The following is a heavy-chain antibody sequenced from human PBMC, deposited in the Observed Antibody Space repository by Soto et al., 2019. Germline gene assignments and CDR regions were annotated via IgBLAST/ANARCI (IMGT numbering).Heavy chain of an antibody. CDR3: ASTSYFDNSGSAY. CDR1: GGSISSDNYY. D-gene: IGHD3-22*01. J-gene: IGHJ4*02. V-gene: IGHV4-30-4*01. CDR2: IYYSGST. Sequence: QVQLQESGPGLVKPSQTLSLTCTVSGGSISSDNYYWSWIRQPPGKGLEWIGYIYYSGSTYYNPSLKSRVIISIDTSKNQFSLKLSSVTVADTAVYYCASTSYFDNSGSAYWGQGTLVTVSS.